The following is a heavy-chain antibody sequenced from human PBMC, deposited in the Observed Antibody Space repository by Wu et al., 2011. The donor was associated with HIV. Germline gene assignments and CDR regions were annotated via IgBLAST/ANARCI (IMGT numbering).Heavy chain of an antibody. J-gene: IGHJ6*02. CDR1: GGTFSSYA. CDR2: IIPIFGTA. CDR3: ARAENYGDYEYYYGMDV. Sequence: QVQLVQSGAEVKKPGSSVKVSCKASGGTFSSYAISWVRQAPGQGLEWMGGIIPIFGTANYAQKFQGRVTITTDESTSTAYMELSSLRSEDTAVYYCARAENYGDYEYYYGMDVWGQGTTVTVSS. D-gene: IGHD4-17*01. V-gene: IGHV1-69*05.